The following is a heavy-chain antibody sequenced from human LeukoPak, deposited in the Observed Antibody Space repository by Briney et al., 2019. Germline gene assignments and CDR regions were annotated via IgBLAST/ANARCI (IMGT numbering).Heavy chain of an antibody. D-gene: IGHD3-22*01. CDR3: ARGSTMIIVISPGAFDI. CDR1: GFTFSSYA. J-gene: IGHJ3*02. Sequence: GGSLRLSCAASGFTFSSYAMHWVRQAPGKGLEWVAVISYDGSNKYYADSVKGRFTISRDNSKNTLYLQMNSLRAEDTAVYYCARGSTMIIVISPGAFDIWGQGTMVTVSS. V-gene: IGHV3-30-3*01. CDR2: ISYDGSNK.